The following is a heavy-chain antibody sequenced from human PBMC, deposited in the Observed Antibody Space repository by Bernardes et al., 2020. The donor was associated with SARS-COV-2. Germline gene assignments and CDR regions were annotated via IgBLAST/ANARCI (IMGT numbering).Heavy chain of an antibody. CDR2: IYWNDDK. CDR3: AHRRGICSSTSCYRGGFDP. V-gene: IGHV2-5*01. Sequence: SGSTLWKPTQTLTLTCPFSWFSLSPSGVGVGWIRQPPGKALEWLALIYWNDDKRYSPSLKSRLTITKDTSKNQVVLTMTNMDPVDTATYYCAHRRGICSSTSCYRGGFDPWGQGTLVTVSS. CDR1: WFSLSPSGVG. J-gene: IGHJ5*02. D-gene: IGHD2-2*01.